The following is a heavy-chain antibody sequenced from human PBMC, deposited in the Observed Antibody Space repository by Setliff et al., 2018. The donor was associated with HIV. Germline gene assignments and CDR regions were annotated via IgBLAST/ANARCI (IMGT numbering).Heavy chain of an antibody. V-gene: IGHV4-59*01. Sequence: PSETLSLTCTVSGAYISSYYWSWIRQPPGKGLEWIGDIYYSGNTHFNPSLKSRVTISLDTSKNQVFLKLTSVTAADTAVYYCARDLGRITLSGVNEGWLDPWGQGTLVTVSS. D-gene: IGHD3-3*01. CDR2: IYYSGNT. CDR3: ARDLGRITLSGVNEGWLDP. J-gene: IGHJ5*02. CDR1: GAYISSYY.